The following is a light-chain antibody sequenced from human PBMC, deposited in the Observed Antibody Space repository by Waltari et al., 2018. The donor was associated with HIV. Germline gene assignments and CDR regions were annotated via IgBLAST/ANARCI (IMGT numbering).Light chain of an antibody. J-gene: IGLJ3*02. CDR3: LLSYSGVRV. CDR2: DTE. CDR1: TGSVSRNHS. V-gene: IGLV7-46*01. Sequence: QVVVTQEPSLSVSPGGTVTVTCSSVTGSVSRNHSAHWIHLKPGHPPRTLIYDTEKRHPWTAGRFAGSLIGGRAALMLAGALPEDEADYYCLLSYSGVRVFGGGTKLTV.